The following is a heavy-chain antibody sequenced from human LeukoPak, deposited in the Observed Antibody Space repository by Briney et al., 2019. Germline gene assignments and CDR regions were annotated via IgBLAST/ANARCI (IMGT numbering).Heavy chain of an antibody. CDR3: ARGVALGYFDWSGS. V-gene: IGHV1-18*01. D-gene: IGHD3-9*01. Sequence: ASVKVSCKASGYTFTSYGINWVRQAPGQGLEWMGWISAYNGNTNYAQKLQGRVTMTTDTSTSTAYLEVRSLRFDDTAVYYCARGVALGYFDWSGSWGQGTLVTVSS. CDR1: GYTFTSYG. J-gene: IGHJ4*02. CDR2: ISAYNGNT.